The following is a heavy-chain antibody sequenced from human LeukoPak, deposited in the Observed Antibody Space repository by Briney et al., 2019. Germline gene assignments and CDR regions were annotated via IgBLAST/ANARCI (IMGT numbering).Heavy chain of an antibody. CDR2: ISVSGGVR. CDR1: GYPFSSYS. D-gene: IGHD2-2*02. CDR3: ARGDCSSTSCYNYYYGMDV. J-gene: IGHJ6*02. Sequence: QPGGSLRLSCVASGYPFSSYSMNWTRQAPGKGLEWVSYISVSGGVRSYADSVKGRFTISRDDARNSLYLQMNSLRAEDTAVYYCARGDCSSTSCYNYYYGMDVWGQGTTVTVSS. V-gene: IGHV3-48*01.